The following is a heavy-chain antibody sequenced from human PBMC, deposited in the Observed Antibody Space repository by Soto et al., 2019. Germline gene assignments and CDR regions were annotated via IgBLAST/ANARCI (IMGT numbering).Heavy chain of an antibody. Sequence: GSLRLSCAASGFTFSSYAMSWVRQAPGNGLEWVSAISSSSSYIYYADSVKGRFTISRDNAKNSLYLQMNSLRAEDTAVYYCGRDTVTAKKYFQLWGQGTLVTVSS. CDR1: GFTFSSYA. CDR3: GRDTVTAKKYFQL. J-gene: IGHJ1*01. CDR2: ISSSSSYI. D-gene: IGHD4-17*01. V-gene: IGHV3-21*01.